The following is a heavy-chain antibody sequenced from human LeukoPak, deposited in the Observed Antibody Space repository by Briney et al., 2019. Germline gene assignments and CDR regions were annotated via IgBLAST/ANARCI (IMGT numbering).Heavy chain of an antibody. J-gene: IGHJ4*02. Sequence: GGSLRLSCAASGFTFSSYVMSWVRQAPGKGLEWVSAISGSGGSTYYADSVKGRFTISRDNSKNTLYLQMNSLRAEDTAVYYCAKDHEGVVVVAASPFDYWGQGTLVTVSS. CDR1: GFTFSSYV. CDR3: AKDHEGVVVVAASPFDY. V-gene: IGHV3-23*01. CDR2: ISGSGGST. D-gene: IGHD2-15*01.